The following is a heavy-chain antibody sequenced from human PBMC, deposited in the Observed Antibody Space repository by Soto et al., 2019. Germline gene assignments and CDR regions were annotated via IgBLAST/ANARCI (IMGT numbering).Heavy chain of an antibody. Sequence: VGSLRLSCEGSGFNFRNFNMIWVRQAPGKGLEWVSSVSGSSSYIYYADSVKGRFTVSRDNANNLVFLQMNGLRPEDTPMYYCARDLRGHYGPWGQGTMVTVSS. J-gene: IGHJ3*01. CDR1: GFNFRNFN. V-gene: IGHV3-21*06. D-gene: IGHD4-17*01. CDR2: VSGSSSYI. CDR3: ARDLRGHYGP.